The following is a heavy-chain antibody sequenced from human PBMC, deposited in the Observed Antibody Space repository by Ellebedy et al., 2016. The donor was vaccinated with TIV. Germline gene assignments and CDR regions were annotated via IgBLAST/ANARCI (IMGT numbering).Heavy chain of an antibody. CDR3: ARDLGRYGMDV. J-gene: IGHJ6*02. CDR2: IHHSGNS. Sequence: MPSETLSLTCSVSGGSITNYYWTWIRQPPGQGLEWIGDIHHSGNSHIHPSLKSRVTLSLDTSKNQFSLGLSSVTAADTATYYCARDLGRYGMDVWGQGTTVTVSS. CDR1: GGSITNYY. V-gene: IGHV4-59*01.